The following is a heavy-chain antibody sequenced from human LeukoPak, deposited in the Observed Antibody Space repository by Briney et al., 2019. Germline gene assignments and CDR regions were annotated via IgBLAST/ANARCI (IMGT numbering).Heavy chain of an antibody. CDR3: ARHRGLSGSTPYYYFDY. D-gene: IGHD6-19*01. J-gene: IGHJ4*02. CDR2: INHSGST. V-gene: IGHV4-34*01. Sequence: SETLSLTCAVYGGSFSGYYWSWIRQPPGKGLEWIGEINHSGSTNYNPSLKSRVTISVDTSKNQFSLKLSSVTAADTAVYYCARHRGLSGSTPYYYFDYWGQGTLVTVSS. CDR1: GGSFSGYY.